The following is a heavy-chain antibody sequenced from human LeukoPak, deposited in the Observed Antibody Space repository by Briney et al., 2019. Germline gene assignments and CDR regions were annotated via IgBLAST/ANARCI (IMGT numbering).Heavy chain of an antibody. CDR1: GGSISSYY. V-gene: IGHV4-59*08. CDR2: IYYSGST. CDR3: ARLDSTGWYVFDF. D-gene: IGHD6-19*01. J-gene: IGHJ4*02. Sequence: SETLSLTCTVSGGSISSYYWSWIQQSPGKGLEWIGYIYYSGSTNYNPSLKSRVTISVDTSKNQFSLKLSSVTAADTAVYYCARLDSTGWYVFDFWGQGTLVTVSS.